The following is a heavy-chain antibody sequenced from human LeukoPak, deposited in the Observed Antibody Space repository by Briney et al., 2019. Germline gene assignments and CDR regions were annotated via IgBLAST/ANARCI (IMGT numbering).Heavy chain of an antibody. CDR1: GYTFTGYY. D-gene: IGHD2-2*01. Sequence: GASVKVSCKASGYTFTGYYMHWVRQAPGQGLEWMGWINPNSGGTNYAQKFQGRVTMTTDTSTSTAYMELRSLRSDDTAVYYCARTQGGYCSSTSCSLKWFDPWGQGTLVTVSS. J-gene: IGHJ5*02. CDR3: ARTQGGYCSSTSCSLKWFDP. CDR2: INPNSGGT. V-gene: IGHV1-2*02.